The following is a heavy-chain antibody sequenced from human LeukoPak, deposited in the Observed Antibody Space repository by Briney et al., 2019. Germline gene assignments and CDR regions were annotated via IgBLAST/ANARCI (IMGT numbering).Heavy chain of an antibody. CDR1: GFTFSSDA. D-gene: IGHD3-9*01. CDR2: ISGSGGST. CDR3: AKDPLRYFDWFPSFDY. Sequence: GGSLRLSCAASGFTFSSDAMSWVRQAPGKGLEWVSAISGSGGSTYYADSVKGRFTISRDNSKNTLYLQMNSLRAEDTAVYYCAKDPLRYFDWFPSFDYWGQGTLVTVSS. J-gene: IGHJ4*02. V-gene: IGHV3-23*01.